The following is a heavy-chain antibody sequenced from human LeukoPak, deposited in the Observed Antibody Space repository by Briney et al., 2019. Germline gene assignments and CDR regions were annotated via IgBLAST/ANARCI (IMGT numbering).Heavy chain of an antibody. CDR2: VSDTGHT. Sequence: SETLSLTCTVSGVSINGNYWTWIRQLPGKGLEWIGFVSDTGHTDYNPSLKSRLTISADTSKSQLSLSLSSVTAADTALYYCARVFRGVVTSNWFDPWGQGTLVTVSS. J-gene: IGHJ5*02. CDR1: GVSINGNY. V-gene: IGHV4-59*01. D-gene: IGHD3-3*01. CDR3: ARVFRGVVTSNWFDP.